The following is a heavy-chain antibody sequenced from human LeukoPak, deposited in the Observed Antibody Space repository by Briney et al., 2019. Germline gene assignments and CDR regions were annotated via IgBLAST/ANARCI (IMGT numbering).Heavy chain of an antibody. Sequence: GGSLRLSCAASGFTFSSYGMHWVRQAPGKGLEWVSSISSSSSCIYYADSMRGRFTISRDNAKNSLYLQMSSLRAEDTAVYYCARGSSRIVGATADLFDNWGQGTLVTVSS. J-gene: IGHJ4*02. CDR3: ARGSSRIVGATADLFDN. V-gene: IGHV3-21*01. CDR2: ISSSSSCI. CDR1: GFTFSSYG. D-gene: IGHD1-26*01.